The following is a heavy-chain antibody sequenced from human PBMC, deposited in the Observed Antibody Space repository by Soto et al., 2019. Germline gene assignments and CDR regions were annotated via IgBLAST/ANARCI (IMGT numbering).Heavy chain of an antibody. D-gene: IGHD2-2*02. Sequence: XETLSLTFTVSGGSVSSYYWSWIGQPPGKGLEWIGYIYYSGSTNYNPSLKSRVTISVDTSKNQFSLKLSSVTAADTAVYYCARGSGYCRSTSSYKTDYYYYGMDVCGQRTTVTVSS. CDR2: IYYSGST. J-gene: IGHJ6*02. CDR1: GGSVSSYY. V-gene: IGHV4-59*02. CDR3: ARGSGYCRSTSSYKTDYYYYGMDV.